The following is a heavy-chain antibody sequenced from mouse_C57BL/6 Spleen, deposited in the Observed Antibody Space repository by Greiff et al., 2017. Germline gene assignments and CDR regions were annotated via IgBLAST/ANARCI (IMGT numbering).Heavy chain of an antibody. CDR3: ARGDDGYYRDFDV. D-gene: IGHD2-3*01. J-gene: IGHJ1*03. CDR2: IHPNSGST. CDR1: GYTFTSYW. Sequence: QVQLQQPGAELVKPGASVKLSCKASGYTFTSYWMHWVQQRPGQGLEWIGMIHPNSGSTNYNEKFKSKATLTVDKSYSTAYMQLSSLTSEDSAVYYCARGDDGYYRDFDVWGTGTTVTVSS. V-gene: IGHV1-64*01.